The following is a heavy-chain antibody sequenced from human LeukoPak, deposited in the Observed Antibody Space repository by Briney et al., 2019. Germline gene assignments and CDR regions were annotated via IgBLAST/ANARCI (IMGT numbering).Heavy chain of an antibody. Sequence: PGGSLRLSCAASGFTFSSYWMLWVRQAPGKGLVWVSRINSDGSSTSYADSVEGRFTISRDNAKNTLYLQMNSLRAEDTAVYYCARGVFRGYSGSYSAYYYYGMDVWGQGTTVTVSS. J-gene: IGHJ6*02. CDR2: INSDGSST. CDR1: GFTFSSYW. V-gene: IGHV3-74*01. CDR3: ARGVFRGYSGSYSAYYYYGMDV. D-gene: IGHD1-26*01.